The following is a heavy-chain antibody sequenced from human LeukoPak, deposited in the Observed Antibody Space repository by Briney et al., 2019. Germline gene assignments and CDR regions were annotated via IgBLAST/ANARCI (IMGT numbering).Heavy chain of an antibody. D-gene: IGHD5-24*01. V-gene: IGHV4-34*01. Sequence: GSLRLSCAASGFTVSSNYMSWVRQPPGKGLEWIGEINHSGSTNYNPSLKSRVTISVDTSKNQFCLKLSSVTAADTAVYYCARGRGNGYNFNRPKYFQHWGQGTLVTVSS. CDR3: ARGRGNGYNFNRPKYFQH. CDR1: GFTVSSNY. J-gene: IGHJ1*01. CDR2: INHSGST.